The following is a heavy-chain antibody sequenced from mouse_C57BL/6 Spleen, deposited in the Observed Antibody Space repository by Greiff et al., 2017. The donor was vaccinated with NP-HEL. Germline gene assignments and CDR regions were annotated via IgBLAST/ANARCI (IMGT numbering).Heavy chain of an antibody. V-gene: IGHV2-9-1*01. Sequence: VKLQESGPGLVAPSQSLSITCTVSGFSLTSYAISWVRQPPGKGLEWLGGIWTGGGSNYNSALKSNLSISTDNTKSKVFLKMNSLQTDDTAMYYCARHYYGSSLGWFAYWGKGTLVTVSA. D-gene: IGHD1-1*01. J-gene: IGHJ3*01. CDR1: GFSLTSYA. CDR2: IWTGGGS. CDR3: ARHYYGSSLGWFAY.